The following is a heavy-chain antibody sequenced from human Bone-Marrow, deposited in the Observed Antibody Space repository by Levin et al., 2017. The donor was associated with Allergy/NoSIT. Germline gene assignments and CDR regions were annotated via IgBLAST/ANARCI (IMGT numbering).Heavy chain of an antibody. Sequence: GGSLRLSCVASGFTFNKHAMQWVRQAPGKGLEWVAVISSDGSNEYYADSVKGRFTISRDNSKNMVYLQMNSLRPEDTAVYYCARDRLGNYDFWSGYFDYWGQGTLVTVSA. V-gene: IGHV3-30*04. D-gene: IGHD3-3*01. CDR2: ISSDGSNE. CDR3: ARDRLGNYDFWSGYFDY. J-gene: IGHJ4*02. CDR1: GFTFNKHA.